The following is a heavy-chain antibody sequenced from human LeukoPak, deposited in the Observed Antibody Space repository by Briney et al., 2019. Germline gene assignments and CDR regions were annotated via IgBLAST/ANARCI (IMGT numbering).Heavy chain of an antibody. J-gene: IGHJ4*02. Sequence: SETLSLTCTVAGGSISSYYWSWIRQPPGKGLEWIGSIYYSGSTAYNPSLKSRVTISVDTSKNQFSLKLSSVTTADTAVYYCARSFYGSGSYTVWGQGTLVTVSS. CDR1: GGSISSYY. CDR3: ARSFYGSGSYTV. CDR2: IYYSGST. V-gene: IGHV4-59*01. D-gene: IGHD3-10*01.